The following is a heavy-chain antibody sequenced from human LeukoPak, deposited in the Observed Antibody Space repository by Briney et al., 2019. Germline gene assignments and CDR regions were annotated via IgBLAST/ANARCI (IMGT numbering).Heavy chain of an antibody. D-gene: IGHD3-22*01. Sequence: ASVKVSCKASGYTFTGYYMHWVRQAPGQGLEWMGWINPNSGGTNYAQKFQGRVTMTRDTSISTACMELSRLRSDDTAVYYCASLYYYDSSGNFDYWGQGTLVTVSS. CDR2: INPNSGGT. CDR1: GYTFTGYY. J-gene: IGHJ4*02. V-gene: IGHV1-2*02. CDR3: ASLYYYDSSGNFDY.